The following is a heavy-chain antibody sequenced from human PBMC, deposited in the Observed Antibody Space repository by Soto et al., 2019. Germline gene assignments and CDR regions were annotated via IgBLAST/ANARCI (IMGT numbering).Heavy chain of an antibody. CDR2: IYYSGST. Sequence: SETLSLTCTVSGGSISSGSYYWSWIRQPPGKGLEWIGYIYYSGSTNYNPSLKSRVTISVDTSKNQFSLKLSSVTAADTAVYYCARVYDSSGYYKNYYFDYWGQGTLVTVSS. J-gene: IGHJ4*02. D-gene: IGHD3-22*01. CDR3: ARVYDSSGYYKNYYFDY. V-gene: IGHV4-61*01. CDR1: GGSISSGSYY.